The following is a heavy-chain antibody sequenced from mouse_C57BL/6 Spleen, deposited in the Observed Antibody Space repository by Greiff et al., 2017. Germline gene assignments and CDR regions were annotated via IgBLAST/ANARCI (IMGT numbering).Heavy chain of an antibody. CDR3: AREGGYYDAMDY. CDR2: IHPNSGST. J-gene: IGHJ4*01. V-gene: IGHV1-64*01. Sequence: VQLKQPGAELVKPGASVKLSCKASGYTFTSYWMHWVKQRPGQGLEWIGMIHPNSGSTNYNEKFKSKATLTVDKSSSTAYMQLSSLTSEDSAVYYCAREGGYYDAMDYWGQGTSVTVSS. CDR1: GYTFTSYW. D-gene: IGHD2-14*01.